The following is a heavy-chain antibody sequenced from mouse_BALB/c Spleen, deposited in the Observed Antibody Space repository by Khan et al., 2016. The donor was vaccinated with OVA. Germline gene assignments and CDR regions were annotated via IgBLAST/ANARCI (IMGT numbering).Heavy chain of an antibody. V-gene: IGHV1S132*01. J-gene: IGHJ3*01. CDR2: IFPVTGTT. Sequence: QVQLQQSGAELVQPGASVKLSCKTSGYTFTSYWIQWVKQRPGQGLGWIGQIFPVTGTTYYNENFKGKATLTVDTSSSTAYLQLSGLISEDSAVYFCARGYVGKYEFVYWGQGTLVTVSP. CDR3: ARGYVGKYEFVY. D-gene: IGHD1-1*02. CDR1: GYTFTSYW.